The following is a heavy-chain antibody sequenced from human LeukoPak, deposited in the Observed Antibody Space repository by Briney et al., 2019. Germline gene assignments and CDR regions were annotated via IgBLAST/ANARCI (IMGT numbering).Heavy chain of an antibody. Sequence: GASVKVSCKVSGYTLTELSMHWVRQAPGKGLEWMGGFDPEDGETIYAQKFQGRVTVTTDTSTTTAYMELRSLRSDDTAVYYCARRGLDYWGQGTLVTVSS. J-gene: IGHJ4*02. CDR2: FDPEDGET. CDR3: ARRGLDY. V-gene: IGHV1-24*01. D-gene: IGHD3-16*01. CDR1: GYTLTELS.